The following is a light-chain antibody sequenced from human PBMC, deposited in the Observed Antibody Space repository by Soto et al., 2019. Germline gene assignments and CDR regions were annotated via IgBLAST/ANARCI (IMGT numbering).Light chain of an antibody. Sequence: QSALTQPASVSGSLGQSFTISCTGTTSDVGGYNYVSWYQQHPAKAPKLMIYEVTNRPSGVSNPFSGSKSGNTASLTISGLQAEDEADYYCSSYTRSTTLYVFGTGTKLTVL. J-gene: IGLJ1*01. CDR1: TSDVGGYNY. V-gene: IGLV2-14*01. CDR3: SSYTRSTTLYV. CDR2: EVT.